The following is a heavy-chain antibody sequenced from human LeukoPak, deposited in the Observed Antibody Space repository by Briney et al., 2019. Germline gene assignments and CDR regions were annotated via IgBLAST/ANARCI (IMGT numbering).Heavy chain of an antibody. CDR3: AKQRTYYYGSGSYYNWASDI. CDR1: GFTFSSYG. CDR2: IRYDGSNK. D-gene: IGHD3-10*01. Sequence: GGSLRLSCAASGFTFSSYGMHWVRQAPGKGLEWVAFIRYDGSNKYYADSVKGRFTISRDNSKNTLYLQMNSLRAEDTAVYYCAKQRTYYYGSGSYYNWASDIWGQGTMVTVTS. J-gene: IGHJ3*02. V-gene: IGHV3-30*02.